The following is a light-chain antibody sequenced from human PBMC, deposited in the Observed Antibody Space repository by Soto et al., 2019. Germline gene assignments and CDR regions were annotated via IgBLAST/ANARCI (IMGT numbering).Light chain of an antibody. V-gene: IGKV1-39*01. J-gene: IGKJ5*01. Sequence: DIQMTQSPSSLSASVGDRVTLTCRASQSISSYLNWYQQKPGKAPKLLIYAASNLQNGVSSRFSGSVSGTDFTLAISSLQPEDFATYYCQQSYSTPITLGQGTRLEIK. CDR3: QQSYSTPIT. CDR2: AAS. CDR1: QSISSY.